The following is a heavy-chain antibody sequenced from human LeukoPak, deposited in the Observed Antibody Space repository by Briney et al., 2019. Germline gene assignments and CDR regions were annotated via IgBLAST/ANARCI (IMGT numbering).Heavy chain of an antibody. J-gene: IGHJ4*02. D-gene: IGHD6-13*01. V-gene: IGHV4-39*01. CDR3: ARHAGGIAAAGTRPFDY. CDR1: GASFSSSTYY. Sequence: SETLSLTCTVSGASFSSSTYYWGWIRQPPGKGLEWIGSISYSGSTYYSPSLKSRVTMSVDTSKNQFSLKLSSVTAADTAVYYCARHAGGIAAAGTRPFDYWGQGTLVTVSS. CDR2: ISYSGST.